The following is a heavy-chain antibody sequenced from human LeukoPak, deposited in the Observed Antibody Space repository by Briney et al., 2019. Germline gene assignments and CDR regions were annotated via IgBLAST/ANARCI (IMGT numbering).Heavy chain of an antibody. D-gene: IGHD3-16*01. J-gene: IGHJ4*02. CDR3: ARLVTSYDYVWGSYSD. V-gene: IGHV5-51*01. Sequence: GXSLKISCKGSGYSFTGYWIGWVRQMPGKGLEWMGIIYPGDSDTRYSPSFQGQVTISADKSISTAYLQWSSLKASDTAMYYCARLVTSYDYVWGSYSDWGQGTLVTVSS. CDR2: IYPGDSDT. CDR1: GYSFTGYW.